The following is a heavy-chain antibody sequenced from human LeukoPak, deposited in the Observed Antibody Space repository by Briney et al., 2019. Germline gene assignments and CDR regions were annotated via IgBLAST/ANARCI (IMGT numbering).Heavy chain of an antibody. CDR3: ASGGYSYGFGY. CDR2: ISGRGGDST. J-gene: IGHJ4*02. Sequence: PGGSLRLSCAASGFSFSTYAMTWVRQAPGKGLEWVSAISGRGGDSTYYADSVKGRFTISRDNSKNTLYLQMNSLRAEDTAVYYCASGGYSYGFGYWGQGTLVTVSS. CDR1: GFSFSTYA. D-gene: IGHD5-18*01. V-gene: IGHV3-23*01.